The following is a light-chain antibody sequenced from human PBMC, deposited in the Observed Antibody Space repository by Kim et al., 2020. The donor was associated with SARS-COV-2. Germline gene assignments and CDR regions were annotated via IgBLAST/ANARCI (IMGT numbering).Light chain of an antibody. CDR2: GAS. CDR1: QSVSNNY. V-gene: IGKV3-20*01. CDR3: KQYGRSPLT. Sequence: EIVLTQSPGTLSLSPGERATLSCRASQSVSNNYLAWYQQKPGQAPSLLIHGASSRATGIPDRFSGSGSGTDFTLTINRLEPEDFAVYYCKQYGRSPLTFGGGTKVDIK. J-gene: IGKJ4*01.